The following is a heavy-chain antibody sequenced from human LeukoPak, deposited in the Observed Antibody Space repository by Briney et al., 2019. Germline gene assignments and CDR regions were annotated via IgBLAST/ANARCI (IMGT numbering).Heavy chain of an antibody. CDR1: GYTFITYG. J-gene: IGHJ4*02. CDR2: ISAYNGDT. CDR3: ARGPYCSGATCYSQYFDY. V-gene: IGHV1-18*01. D-gene: IGHD2-15*01. Sequence: ASVKVSCKASGYTFITYGISWVRQAPGQGLEWMGWISAYNGDTKYSQKLQGRVTMTTDTSTSTAYMELRSLRSDDTAVYYCARGPYCSGATCYSQYFDYWGQGTLVTVSS.